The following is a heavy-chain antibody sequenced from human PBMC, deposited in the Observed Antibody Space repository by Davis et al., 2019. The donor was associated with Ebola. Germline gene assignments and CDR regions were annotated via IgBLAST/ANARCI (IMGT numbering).Heavy chain of an antibody. J-gene: IGHJ4*02. Sequence: PGGSLRLSCAGSGFIFNKAWMAWVRPAPGMGLEWVGRITSNTDRGTAVYASPVKDRFIISREYSTSTMYLQMNSLKTEDTAVYYCTTDIWSLTTSRVDHDYWGQGTLVTVSS. CDR1: GFIFNKAW. CDR2: ITSNTDRGTA. CDR3: TTDIWSLTTSRVDHDY. D-gene: IGHD3-3*01. V-gene: IGHV3-15*01.